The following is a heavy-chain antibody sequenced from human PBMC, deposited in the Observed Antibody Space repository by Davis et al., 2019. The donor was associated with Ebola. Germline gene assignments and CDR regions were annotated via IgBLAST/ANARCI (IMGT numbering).Heavy chain of an antibody. CDR1: GYTFTGYY. Sequence: GESLKISCKASGYTFTGYYMHWVRQAPGQGLEWMGWINPNSGGTNYAQKFQGRVTMTRDTSISTAYMELSRLRSDDTAVYYCAREIVVVVAAQRWGMDVWGQGTTVTVSS. J-gene: IGHJ6*02. D-gene: IGHD2-15*01. V-gene: IGHV1-2*02. CDR2: INPNSGGT. CDR3: AREIVVVVAAQRWGMDV.